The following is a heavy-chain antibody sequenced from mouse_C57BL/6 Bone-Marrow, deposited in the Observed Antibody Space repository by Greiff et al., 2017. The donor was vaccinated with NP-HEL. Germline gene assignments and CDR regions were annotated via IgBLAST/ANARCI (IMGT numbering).Heavy chain of an antibody. CDR1: GYTFTSYW. J-gene: IGHJ3*01. V-gene: IGHV1-5*01. D-gene: IGHD3-2*02. CDR2: IYPGNSDT. Sequence: VQLQQSGTVLARPGASVKMSCKTSGYTFTSYWMHWVKQRPGQGLEWIGAIYPGNSDTSYNQKFKGKAKLTAVTSASTAYMELSSLTNEDSAVYYCTLDSSGYLWFAYWGQGTLVTVSA. CDR3: TLDSSGYLWFAY.